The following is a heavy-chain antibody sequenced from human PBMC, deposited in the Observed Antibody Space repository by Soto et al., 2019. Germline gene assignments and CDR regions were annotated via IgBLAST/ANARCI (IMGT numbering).Heavy chain of an antibody. CDR1: GGSISSGDYY. CDR3: ARDVRMVRGDPTYV. Sequence: PSETLSLTCTVSGGSISSGDYYWSWIRQPPGKGLEWIGYIYYSGSTYYNPSLKSRVTISVDTSKNQFSLKLSSVTAADTAVYYCARDVRMVRGDPTYVWGQGTTVT. J-gene: IGHJ6*02. V-gene: IGHV4-30-4*01. D-gene: IGHD3-10*01. CDR2: IYYSGST.